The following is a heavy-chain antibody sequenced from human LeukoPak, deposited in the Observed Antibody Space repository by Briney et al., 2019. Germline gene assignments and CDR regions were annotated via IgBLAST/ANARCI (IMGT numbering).Heavy chain of an antibody. CDR2: ISFDGSNK. V-gene: IGHV3-30-3*01. Sequence: PGGSLRLSCVASGFIFSNNYMSWVRQPPGKGLEWVAVISFDGSNKYYADSVKGRCTISRDNSKNTLYLQMNSLRAEDTAVYYCAREELGSSLGFDPWGQGTLVTVSS. CDR1: GFIFSNNY. D-gene: IGHD3-16*01. CDR3: AREELGSSLGFDP. J-gene: IGHJ5*02.